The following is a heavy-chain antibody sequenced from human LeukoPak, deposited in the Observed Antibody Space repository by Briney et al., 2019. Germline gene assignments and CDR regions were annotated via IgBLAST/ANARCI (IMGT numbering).Heavy chain of an antibody. V-gene: IGHV3-30*04. D-gene: IGHD3-16*01. CDR1: GFTFISYA. J-gene: IGHJ4*02. CDR3: AKDPGTWGTHRALDY. Sequence: GTSLRLSCAASGFTFISYAIHWVRQAPGKGLEWVAVISFHGTDTFYADSVKGRFTISRDNSKNTLYLQMNSLRAEDTAVYYCAKDPGTWGTHRALDYWGQGTLVTVSS. CDR2: ISFHGTDT.